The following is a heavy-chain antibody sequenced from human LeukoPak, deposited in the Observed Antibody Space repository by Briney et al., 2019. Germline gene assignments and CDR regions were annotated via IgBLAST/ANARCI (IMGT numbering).Heavy chain of an antibody. D-gene: IGHD2-8*01. Sequence: GGSLRLSCAASGFTFSSYAMSWVRQAPGKGLEWVSAISDSGGSTYDADSVKGRFTIPRDNSKNTLYLQMNSLRAEDTAVYYCAKDTSIGRYCTNGVCSPFDYWGQGTLVTVSS. CDR2: ISDSGGST. V-gene: IGHV3-23*01. J-gene: IGHJ4*02. CDR1: GFTFSSYA. CDR3: AKDTSIGRYCTNGVCSPFDY.